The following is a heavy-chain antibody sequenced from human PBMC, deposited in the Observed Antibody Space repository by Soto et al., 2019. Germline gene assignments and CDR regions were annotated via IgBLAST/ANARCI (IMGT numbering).Heavy chain of an antibody. CDR3: ARDKITGLFDY. D-gene: IGHD2-8*02. CDR2: INHSGSS. J-gene: IGHJ4*02. V-gene: IGHV4-34*01. CDR1: GGSFSGYD. Sequence: QVQLQQWGAGLLKPSETLALTCAVYGGSFSGYDWTWIRQPPGTGLEWIGEINHSGSSNYNPSLKSRVTISVDTSTDQFSLKLTYVTAADTAVYYCARDKITGLFDYWGQGTLVTVSA.